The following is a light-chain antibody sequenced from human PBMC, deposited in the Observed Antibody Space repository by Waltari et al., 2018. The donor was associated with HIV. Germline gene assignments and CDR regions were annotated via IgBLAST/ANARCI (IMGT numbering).Light chain of an antibody. V-gene: IGLV2-23*02. CDR2: DVN. J-gene: IGLJ2*01. CDR1: SSDIGGYDY. Sequence: QSALTQPASVYGSPGQSITISCTGTSSDIGGYDYVSWYQHLPVKVPKLMIYDVNKRPSGVSRRFSGSKAGSTASLTISGLQPEDEADYYCCSYSGSGTLVFGGGTKLIVL. CDR3: CSYSGSGTLV.